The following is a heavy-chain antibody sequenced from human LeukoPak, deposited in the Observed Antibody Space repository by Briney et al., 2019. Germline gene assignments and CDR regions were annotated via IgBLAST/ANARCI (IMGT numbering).Heavy chain of an antibody. D-gene: IGHD3-22*01. CDR3: ARAPHYYDSSGYYSFDY. V-gene: IGHV3-7*01. CDR1: GFTFSSYW. Sequence: GGSLRLSCAASGFTFSSYWMSWVRQAPGKGLEWVANIKQDGSEKYYVDSVKGRFTISRDNAENSLYLQMNSLRAEDTAVYYCARAPHYYDSSGYYSFDYWGQGTLVTVSS. J-gene: IGHJ4*02. CDR2: IKQDGSEK.